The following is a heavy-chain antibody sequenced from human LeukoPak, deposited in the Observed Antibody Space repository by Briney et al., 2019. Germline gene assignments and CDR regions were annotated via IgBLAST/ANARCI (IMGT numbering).Heavy chain of an antibody. D-gene: IGHD6-19*01. Sequence: PAGSLRLSCAASGFTFSSYGMHWVRQAPGKGLEWVAVIWYDGSNKYYADSVKGRFTISRVNSKNTPYLQMNSLRAEDTAVYYCAKDRAHYSSGWRGFFDYWGQGTLVTVSS. CDR1: GFTFSSYG. V-gene: IGHV3-33*06. J-gene: IGHJ4*02. CDR3: AKDRAHYSSGWRGFFDY. CDR2: IWYDGSNK.